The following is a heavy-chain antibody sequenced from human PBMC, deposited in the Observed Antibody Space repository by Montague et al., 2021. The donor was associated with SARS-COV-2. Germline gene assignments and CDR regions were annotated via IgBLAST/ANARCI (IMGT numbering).Heavy chain of an antibody. J-gene: IGHJ6*02. CDR3: AVNSNYHYYYGMDV. D-gene: IGHD4-11*01. CDR1: VYSISSGYY. CDR2: IYHSGST. Sequence: SETLSLTCTVAVYSISSGYYWGWIRQPPGKGLECIGSIYHSGSTYYNPSLKSRVTISVDTSKNQFSLKLSSVTAADTAVYYCAVNSNYHYYYGMDVWGQGTTVTVSS. V-gene: IGHV4-38-2*02.